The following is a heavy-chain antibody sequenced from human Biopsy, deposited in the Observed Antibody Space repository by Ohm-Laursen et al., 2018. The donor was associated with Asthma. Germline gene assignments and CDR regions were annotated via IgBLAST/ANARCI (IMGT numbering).Heavy chain of an antibody. CDR1: GFMFRSFG. CDR2: ISYDGNHK. D-gene: IGHD6-19*01. J-gene: IGHJ4*02. V-gene: IGHV3-30*03. Sequence: SLRLSCAASGFMFRSFGMHWVRQAPGKGLEWVAVISYDGNHKFYEDSVKGRFTISRDNSKNTLYLRMNSLRAEDTALYHCGRDMGGFGSGWFPVEFWGQGTLVTVSS. CDR3: GRDMGGFGSGWFPVEF.